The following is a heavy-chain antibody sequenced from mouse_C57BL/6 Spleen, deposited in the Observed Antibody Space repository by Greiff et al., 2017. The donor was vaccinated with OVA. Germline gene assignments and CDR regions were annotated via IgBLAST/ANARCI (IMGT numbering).Heavy chain of an antibody. Sequence: QVQLQQSGAELVRPGSSVKLSCKASGYTFTSYWMDWVKQRPGQGLEWIGNIYPSDSETHYNQKFKDKATLTVDKSSSTAYMQLSSLTSEDSAVYYCARSDYYGSGYMVYFDYWGQGTPLTVSS. V-gene: IGHV1-61*01. CDR2: IYPSDSET. J-gene: IGHJ2*01. CDR3: ARSDYYGSGYMVYFDY. CDR1: GYTFTSYW. D-gene: IGHD1-1*01.